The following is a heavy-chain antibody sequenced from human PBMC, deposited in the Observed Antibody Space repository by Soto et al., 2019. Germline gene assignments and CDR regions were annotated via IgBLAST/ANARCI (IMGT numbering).Heavy chain of an antibody. Sequence: EVQLVESGGGLVKPGGSLRLSCAASGFTFSSYSMNWVRQAPGKGLEWVSSISTSSSYIYYADSMKGRFTISRDNAKNSLYLQMNSLRAEDTAVYYRARDLHDYVSFRFDPWGQGTLVTVSS. D-gene: IGHD3-16*01. CDR1: GFTFSSYS. V-gene: IGHV3-21*01. J-gene: IGHJ5*02. CDR3: ARDLHDYVSFRFDP. CDR2: ISTSSSYI.